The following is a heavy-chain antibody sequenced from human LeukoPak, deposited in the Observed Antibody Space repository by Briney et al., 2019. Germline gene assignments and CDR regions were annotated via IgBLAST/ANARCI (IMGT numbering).Heavy chain of an antibody. CDR1: GGSISGDH. CDR3: ARRNDFDI. Sequence: SETLSLTCTVSGGSISGDHWNWIRQPPGKGLEWIGYIYYSENTNYNPSLKSRVTISVDTSKNQFSLKLSSVTAADTAVYYCARRNDFDIWGQGTMVTVSS. CDR2: IYYSENT. V-gene: IGHV4-59*08. J-gene: IGHJ3*02.